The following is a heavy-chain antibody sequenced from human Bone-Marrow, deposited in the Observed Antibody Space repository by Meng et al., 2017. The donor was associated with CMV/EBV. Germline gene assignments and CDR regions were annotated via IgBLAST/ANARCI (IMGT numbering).Heavy chain of an antibody. D-gene: IGHD3-22*01. J-gene: IGHJ4*02. Sequence: QVQLRRWGAGVLNPSETLPLTCAVYGGSFSGYYWSWIRQPPGKGLEWIGEINHSGSTNYNPSLKSRVTISVDTSKNQFSLKLSSVTAADTAVYYCARGRTRYYYDSSGYYYRPYFDYWGQGTLVTVSS. CDR2: INHSGST. CDR3: ARGRTRYYYDSSGYYYRPYFDY. V-gene: IGHV4-34*01. CDR1: GGSFSGYY.